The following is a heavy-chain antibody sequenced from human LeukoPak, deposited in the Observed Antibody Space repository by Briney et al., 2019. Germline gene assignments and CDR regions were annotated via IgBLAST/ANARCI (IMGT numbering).Heavy chain of an antibody. Sequence: SVKVSCKASGGTFSSYAISWVRQAPGQGLEWMGGIIPIFGTANYAQKFQGRVTITADESTSTAYMELSSLRSEDTAVYYCASLAARADNDAFDIWGQGTMVTVSS. CDR3: ASLAARADNDAFDI. J-gene: IGHJ3*02. CDR1: GGTFSSYA. D-gene: IGHD6-6*01. V-gene: IGHV1-69*13. CDR2: IIPIFGTA.